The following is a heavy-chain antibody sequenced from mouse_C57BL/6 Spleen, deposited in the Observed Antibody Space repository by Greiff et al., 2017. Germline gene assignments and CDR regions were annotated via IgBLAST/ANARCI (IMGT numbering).Heavy chain of an antibody. CDR1: GYTFTSYW. CDR3: ARECPITTAVGGYFDV. D-gene: IGHD1-1*01. V-gene: IGHV1-52*01. CDR2: IDPSDSET. J-gene: IGHJ1*03. Sequence: QVQLQQPGAELVRPGSSVKLSCKASGYTFTSYWMHWVKQRPIQGLEWIGNIDPSDSETHYNQKFKDKATLTVDKSSSTAYMQLSSLTSEDSAVYYCARECPITTAVGGYFDVWGTGTTVTVSS.